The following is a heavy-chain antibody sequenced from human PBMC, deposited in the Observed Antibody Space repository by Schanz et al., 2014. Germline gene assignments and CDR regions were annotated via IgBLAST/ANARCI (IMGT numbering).Heavy chain of an antibody. CDR3: AKDSTHIDIVLVPTAIDY. J-gene: IGHJ4*02. CDR1: GFTLSNSD. CDR2: IGYLGDT. Sequence: EAQLVESGGGLVQPGGSLRLSCAASGFTLSNSDMHWVRQGTGKGLEWVSTIGYLGDTYYPDSVKGRFTISRDNSKNTLYLHMNTLRSEDTAVYYCAKDSTHIDIVLVPTAIDYWGQGTLVTVSS. D-gene: IGHD2-2*01. V-gene: IGHV3-13*01.